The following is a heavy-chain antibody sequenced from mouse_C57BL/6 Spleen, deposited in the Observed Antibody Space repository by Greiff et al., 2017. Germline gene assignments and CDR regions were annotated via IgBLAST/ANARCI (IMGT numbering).Heavy chain of an antibody. D-gene: IGHD1-1*01. CDR1: GYAFTNYL. CDR3: ARDLITTVVPYFDY. CDR2: INPGSGGT. J-gene: IGHJ2*01. Sequence: QVQLQQSGAELVRPGTSVKVSCKASGYAFTNYLIEWVKQRPGQGLEWIGVINPGSGGTNYNEKFKGKATLTADKSSSTAYMQLSSLTSEDSAVYFCARDLITTVVPYFDYWGQGTTLTVSS. V-gene: IGHV1-54*01.